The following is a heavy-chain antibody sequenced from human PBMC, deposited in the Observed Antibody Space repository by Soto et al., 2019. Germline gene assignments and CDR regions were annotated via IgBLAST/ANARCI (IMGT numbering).Heavy chain of an antibody. CDR3: ARQVFGPLHGLVDV. CDR2: VHHSWGS. D-gene: IGHD3-10*02. Sequence: QVQLQESGPGLVKPSETLSLSCTVSGGSISSYYWSWFRQSPGKQMEWIGYVHHSWGSSYNPSLQSGVAISLDTTKSQFSLKVTSVTATDTVVYYCARQVFGPLHGLVDVWGQGTTVTVSS. CDR1: GGSISSYY. J-gene: IGHJ6*02. V-gene: IGHV4-59*08.